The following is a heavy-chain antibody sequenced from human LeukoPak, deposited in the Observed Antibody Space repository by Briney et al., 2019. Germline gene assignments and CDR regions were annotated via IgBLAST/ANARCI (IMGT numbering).Heavy chain of an antibody. CDR2: INHSGST. Sequence: SETLSLTCAVSGGSITNTNWWSWVRQPPGKGLEWIGEINHSGSTNYNPSLKSRVTISVDTSKNQFSLKLSSVTAADTAVYYCARGGYYDSSGSLDYWGQGTLVTVSS. CDR1: GGSITNTNW. CDR3: ARGGYYDSSGSLDY. J-gene: IGHJ4*02. V-gene: IGHV4-4*02. D-gene: IGHD3-22*01.